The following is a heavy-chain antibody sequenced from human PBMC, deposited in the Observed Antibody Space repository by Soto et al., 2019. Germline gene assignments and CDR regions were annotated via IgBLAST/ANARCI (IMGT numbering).Heavy chain of an antibody. V-gene: IGHV3-23*01. D-gene: IGHD6-13*01. CDR3: AKAAASAGSPRYSAMAV. Sequence: VGYLRLSCAASGFTFSSYGMNWVRQAPGKGLEWVANINDRGSNAVYADSAKGRFTISRDNSRNTLTLQMNTLRADDTAVYYYAKAAASAGSPRYSAMAVGGQGNKVTVS. CDR1: GFTFSSYG. CDR2: INDRGSNA. J-gene: IGHJ6*02.